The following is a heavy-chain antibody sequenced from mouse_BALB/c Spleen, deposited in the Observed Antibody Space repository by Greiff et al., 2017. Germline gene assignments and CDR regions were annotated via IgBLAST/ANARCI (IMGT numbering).Heavy chain of an antibody. Sequence: EVKLVESGPGLVKPSQSLSLTCTVTGYSITSDYAWNWIRQFPGNKLEWMGYISYSGSTSYNPSLKSRISITRDTSKNQFFLQSNSVTTEDTATYYCARGLGDFDYWGQGTTLTVSS. D-gene: IGHD4-1*01. V-gene: IGHV3-2*02. CDR2: ISYSGST. CDR3: ARGLGDFDY. CDR1: GYSITSDYA. J-gene: IGHJ2*01.